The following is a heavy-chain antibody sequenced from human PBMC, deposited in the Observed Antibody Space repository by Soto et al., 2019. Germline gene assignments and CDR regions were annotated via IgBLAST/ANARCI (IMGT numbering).Heavy chain of an antibody. J-gene: IGHJ4*02. V-gene: IGHV3-23*01. Sequence: EVQLLESGGGLVQPGGSLRLSCAVSGFTFNTYVVSWVRQAPGRGLEWVSSIPVSGGSTHYADSVKGRFTISRDNSKNTLFLQMNSLRAEDTALYYCASRALEHCGGPSCYGPFDYWGQGTLVTVSS. CDR1: GFTFNTYV. D-gene: IGHD2-2*01. CDR3: ASRALEHCGGPSCYGPFDY. CDR2: IPVSGGST.